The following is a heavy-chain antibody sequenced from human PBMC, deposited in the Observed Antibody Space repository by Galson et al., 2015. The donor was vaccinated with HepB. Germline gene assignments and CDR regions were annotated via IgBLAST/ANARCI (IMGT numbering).Heavy chain of an antibody. CDR2: ISAYNGNT. J-gene: IGHJ2*01. D-gene: IGHD3-10*01. CDR1: GYTFTSYG. Sequence: SVKVSCKASGYTFTSYGISWVRQXXGQGLEWMGWISAYNGNTNYAQKLQXXVTMTTDTSTSTAYMELRSLRSDDTAVYYCARDLPYGSGSYGYWYFDLWGRGTLVTVSS. V-gene: IGHV1-18*04. CDR3: ARDLPYGSGSYGYWYFDL.